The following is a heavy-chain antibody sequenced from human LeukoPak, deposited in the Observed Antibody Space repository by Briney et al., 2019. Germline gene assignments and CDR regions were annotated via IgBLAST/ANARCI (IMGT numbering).Heavy chain of an antibody. D-gene: IGHD6-25*01. CDR3: AKVEAASKASVY. Sequence: GGALRLSCAAAGFTFSNYAMTWVRQAPGRGLEWVSSISGSGGSTYYADSVKGRFTISRDNSKNTLYLQMYSLRAEDTAVYYCAKVEAASKASVYWGQGALVTVSS. J-gene: IGHJ4*02. CDR2: ISGSGGST. CDR1: GFTFSNYA. V-gene: IGHV3-23*01.